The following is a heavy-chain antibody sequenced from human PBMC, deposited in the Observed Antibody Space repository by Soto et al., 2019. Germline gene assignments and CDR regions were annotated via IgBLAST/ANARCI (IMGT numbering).Heavy chain of an antibody. Sequence: GGSLRLSCAASGFTFSSYAMHWVRQAPGKGLEWVAVISYDGSNKYYADSVKGRFTISRDNSKNTLYLQMNSLRAEDTAVYYCARVKEMATPGDYYYYGMDVWGQGTTVTVSS. CDR3: ARVKEMATPGDYYYYGMDV. D-gene: IGHD5-12*01. J-gene: IGHJ6*02. V-gene: IGHV3-30-3*01. CDR1: GFTFSSYA. CDR2: ISYDGSNK.